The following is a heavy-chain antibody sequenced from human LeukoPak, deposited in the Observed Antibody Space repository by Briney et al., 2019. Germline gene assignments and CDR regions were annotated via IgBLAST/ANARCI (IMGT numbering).Heavy chain of an antibody. J-gene: IGHJ4*02. CDR2: IIPIFGTA. V-gene: IGHV1-69*13. Sequence: VASVKVSCKASGYTFTSYDISWVRQAPGQGLEWMGGIIPIFGTANYAQKFQGRVTITADESTSTAYMELSSLRSEDTAVYYCARVKLYSGSYRGSYFDYWGQGTLVTVSS. CDR3: ARVKLYSGSYRGSYFDY. D-gene: IGHD1-26*01. CDR1: GYTFTSYD.